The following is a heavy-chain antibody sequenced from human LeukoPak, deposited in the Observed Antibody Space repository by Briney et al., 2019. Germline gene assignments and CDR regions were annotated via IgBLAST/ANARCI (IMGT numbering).Heavy chain of an antibody. D-gene: IGHD1-14*01. CDR1: GGSISRYY. CDR2: MYYSGST. J-gene: IGHJ2*01. CDR3: ARDLYRVPWYFDL. V-gene: IGHV4-59*01. Sequence: PSETLSLTCTVSGGSISRYYWSWLWQPPGKGLEWLGYMYYSGSTNYSPSLKSRVTISVDTSKNQFSLKLSSVTAADTAVYYCARDLYRVPWYFDLWGRGTLVTVSS.